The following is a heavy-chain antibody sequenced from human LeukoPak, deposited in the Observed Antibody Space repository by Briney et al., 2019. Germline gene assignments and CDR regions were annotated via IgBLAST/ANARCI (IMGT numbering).Heavy chain of an antibody. Sequence: SETLSLTCTVSGGSISSGGYYWSWIRQHPGKGLEWIGYIYYSGSTYYNPSFKSRVTISVDTSKNQFSLKLSSVTAADTAVYYCARVPLYYDSSGYYLDYWGQGTLVTVSS. CDR3: ARVPLYYDSSGYYLDY. CDR1: GGSISSGGYY. J-gene: IGHJ4*02. D-gene: IGHD3-22*01. V-gene: IGHV4-31*03. CDR2: IYYSGST.